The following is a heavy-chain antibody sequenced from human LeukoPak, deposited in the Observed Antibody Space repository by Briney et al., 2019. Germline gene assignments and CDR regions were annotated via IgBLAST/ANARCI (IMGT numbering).Heavy chain of an antibody. CDR2: ISGSGGST. J-gene: IGHJ3*02. V-gene: IGHV3-23*01. Sequence: PGGSLRLSCAASGFTFSSYAMSWARQAPGKGLEWVSAISGSGGSTYYADSVKGRFTISRDNSKNTLYLQMNSLRAEDTAVYYCARSVRVAAAGTGNDAFDIWGQGTMVTVSS. CDR1: GFTFSSYA. CDR3: ARSVRVAAAGTGNDAFDI. D-gene: IGHD6-13*01.